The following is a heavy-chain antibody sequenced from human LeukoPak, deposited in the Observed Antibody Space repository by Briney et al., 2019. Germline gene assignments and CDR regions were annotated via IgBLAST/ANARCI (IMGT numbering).Heavy chain of an antibody. V-gene: IGHV3-21*01. J-gene: IGHJ4*02. Sequence: PGGSLRLSCAASGFTFSSYNMNWVRQAPGKGLEWVSSISGRRSFIYYADSVKGRFTISRDNAKNLLYLQMNSLRAEDTAVYYCARGGRLGDYWGQGTLVTVSS. CDR3: ARGGRLGDY. CDR2: ISGRRSFI. D-gene: IGHD7-27*01. CDR1: GFTFSSYN.